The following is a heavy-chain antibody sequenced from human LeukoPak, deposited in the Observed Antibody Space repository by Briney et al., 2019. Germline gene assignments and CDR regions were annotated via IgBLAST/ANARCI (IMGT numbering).Heavy chain of an antibody. J-gene: IGHJ4*02. Sequence: ASVKVSCKASGYTFTSYDINWVRQAPGQGLEWVGWMDPYNGNTAYAQKFQGRVTVTRDTSITTAYMELGSLRSEDTAVYYCARDYKSPDFWAGYPPYHHDHWGQGTLVTVSS. CDR1: GYTFTSYD. D-gene: IGHD3/OR15-3a*01. CDR2: MDPYNGNT. V-gene: IGHV1-8*01. CDR3: ARDYKSPDFWAGYPPYHHDH.